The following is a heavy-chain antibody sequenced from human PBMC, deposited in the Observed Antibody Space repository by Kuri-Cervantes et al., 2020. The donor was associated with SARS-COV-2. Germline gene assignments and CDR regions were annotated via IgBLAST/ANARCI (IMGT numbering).Heavy chain of an antibody. CDR3: ARDLYFWSGYYYYYYGMDV. CDR1: GFTFSSHA. Sequence: GGSLRLSCSASGFTFSSHAMHWVRQAPGKGLEYVSAISSSGSSTYYADSVKGRFTISRDNSKNTLYLQMNSLRAEDTAVYYCARDLYFWSGYYYYYYGMDVWGQGTTVTVSS. CDR2: ISSSGSST. V-gene: IGHV3-64*04. J-gene: IGHJ6*02. D-gene: IGHD3-3*01.